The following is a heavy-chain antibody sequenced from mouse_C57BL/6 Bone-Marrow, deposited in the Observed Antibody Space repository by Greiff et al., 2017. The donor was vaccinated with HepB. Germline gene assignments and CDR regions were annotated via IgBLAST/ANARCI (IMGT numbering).Heavy chain of an antibody. J-gene: IGHJ3*01. V-gene: IGHV3-6*01. CDR2: ISYDGSN. CDR1: GYSITSGYY. D-gene: IGHD2-4*01. Sequence: EVQLQESGPGLVKPSQSLSLTCSVTGYSITSGYYWNWIRQFPGNKLEWMGYISYDGSNNYNPSLKNRISITRDTSKNQFFLKLNSVTTEDTATYYCARAYDYENWFAYWGQGTLVTVSA. CDR3: ARAYDYENWFAY.